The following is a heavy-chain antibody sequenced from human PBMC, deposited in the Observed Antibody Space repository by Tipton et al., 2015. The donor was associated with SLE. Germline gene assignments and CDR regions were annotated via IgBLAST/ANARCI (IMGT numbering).Heavy chain of an antibody. CDR2: IYYSGST. Sequence: LRLSCTVSGGSISSHYWSWIRQPPGKGLEWIGYIYYSGSTNYNPSLKSRVTISVDTSKNQFSLKLSSVTAADTAVYYCARGRSGSYFPDAFDIWGQGTMVTVSS. V-gene: IGHV4-59*11. D-gene: IGHD1-26*01. CDR3: ARGRSGSYFPDAFDI. J-gene: IGHJ3*02. CDR1: GGSISSHY.